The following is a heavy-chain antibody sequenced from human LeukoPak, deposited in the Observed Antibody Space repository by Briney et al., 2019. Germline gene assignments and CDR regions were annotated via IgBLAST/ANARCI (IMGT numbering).Heavy chain of an antibody. V-gene: IGHV3-30*18. CDR1: GFMFSNYG. CDR3: AKDLRRRYYFGSGSRGGTFDI. J-gene: IGHJ3*02. Sequence: GGSLRLSCAASGFMFSNYGMQWVRQAPGKGLEWVAVISYDGSNKYYADSVKGRFTISRDNSKNTLYLQMNSLRAEDTAVYYCAKDLRRRYYFGSGSRGGTFDIWGQGTMVTVSS. D-gene: IGHD3-10*01. CDR2: ISYDGSNK.